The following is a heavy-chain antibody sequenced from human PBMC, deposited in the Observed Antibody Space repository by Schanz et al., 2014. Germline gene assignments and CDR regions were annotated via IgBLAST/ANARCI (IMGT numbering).Heavy chain of an antibody. Sequence: QVQLVQSGAEVKKPGASVKVSCKASGYSFISHAIHWVRQAPGQRLEWMGWINAANGNTRYSQKFQGRVTLTTDTSTSTAYMELRSLRSDDTAVYYCARAKRFGDMDVWGQGTTVTVSS. J-gene: IGHJ6*02. V-gene: IGHV1-3*01. CDR1: GYSFISHA. D-gene: IGHD3-10*01. CDR3: ARAKRFGDMDV. CDR2: INAANGNT.